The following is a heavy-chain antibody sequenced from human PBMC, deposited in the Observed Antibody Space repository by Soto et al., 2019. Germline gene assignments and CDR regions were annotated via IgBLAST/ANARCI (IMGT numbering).Heavy chain of an antibody. J-gene: IGHJ6*02. CDR1: GGTFSSYT. V-gene: IGHV1-69*02. Sequence: QVQLVQSGAEVKKPGSSVKVSCKASGGTFSSYTISWVRQAPGQGLEWMGRIIPILGIANYAQKFQGRVTITADKSTSTAYRELSSLRSEDTAVYYCARADCSSTSCYLDGMDDWGQGTTVTVSS. D-gene: IGHD2-2*01. CDR2: IIPILGIA. CDR3: ARADCSSTSCYLDGMDD.